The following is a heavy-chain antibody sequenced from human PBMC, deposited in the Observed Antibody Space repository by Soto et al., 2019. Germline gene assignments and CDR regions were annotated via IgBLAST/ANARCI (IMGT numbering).Heavy chain of an antibody. CDR2: INHSGST. CDR1: GGSVSGYY. J-gene: IGHJ5*02. Sequence: SETLSLTCAVYGGSVSGYYWSWMRQPPGKGLEWIGEINHSGSTNYNPSLKSRVTISVDTSKNQFSLKLSSVTAADTAVYYCARGVSKNYDILTGLNWFDPWGQGTLVTVSS. V-gene: IGHV4-34*01. D-gene: IGHD3-9*01. CDR3: ARGVSKNYDILTGLNWFDP.